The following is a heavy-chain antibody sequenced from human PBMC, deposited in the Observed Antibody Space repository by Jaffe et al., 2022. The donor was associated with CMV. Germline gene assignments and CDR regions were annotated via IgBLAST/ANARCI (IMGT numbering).Heavy chain of an antibody. V-gene: IGHV4-59*01. D-gene: IGHD2-15*01. CDR3: ARLRTTPPTYYGMDV. CDR2: IYYSGST. J-gene: IGHJ6*02. Sequence: QVQLQESGPGLVKPSETLSLTCTVSGGSISSYYWSWIRQPPGKGLEWIGYIYYSGSTNYNPSLKSRVTISVDTSKNQFSLKLSSVTAADTAVYYCARLRTTPPTYYGMDVWGQGTTVTVSS. CDR1: GGSISSYY.